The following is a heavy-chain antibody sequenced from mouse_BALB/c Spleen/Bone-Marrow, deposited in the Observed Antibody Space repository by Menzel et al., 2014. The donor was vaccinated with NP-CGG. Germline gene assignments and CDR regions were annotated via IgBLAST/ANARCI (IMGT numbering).Heavy chain of an antibody. V-gene: IGHV3-8*02. J-gene: IGHJ3*01. CDR1: GDSITSGY. CDR3: AESRILANPAWFAY. D-gene: IGHD4-1*01. Sequence: EVQVVESGPSLVKPSQTLSLTCSVTGDSITSGYWNWIRKFPGNKLEYMGYISYSDSTYYNPSLKRRISITRDTSKNQNNLQLNPVTPEATPPYICAESRILANPAWFAYWGQWTLVTVSA. CDR2: ISYSDST.